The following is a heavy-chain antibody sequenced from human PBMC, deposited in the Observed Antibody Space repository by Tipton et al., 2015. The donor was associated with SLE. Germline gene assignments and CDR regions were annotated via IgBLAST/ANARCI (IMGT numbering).Heavy chain of an antibody. CDR3: ARTQLAVSDY. D-gene: IGHD5-24*01. CDR2: INHSGST. V-gene: IGHV4-34*01. J-gene: IGHJ4*02. CDR1: GYSISSGYY. Sequence: TLSLTCAVSGYSISSGYYWSWIRQPPGKGLEWIGEINHSGSTNYNPSLKSRVTISVDTSKNQFSLKLSSVTAADTAVYYCARTQLAVSDYWGQGTLVTVSS.